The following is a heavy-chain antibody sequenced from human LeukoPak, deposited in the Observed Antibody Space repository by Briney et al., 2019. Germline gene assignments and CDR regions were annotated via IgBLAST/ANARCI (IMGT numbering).Heavy chain of an antibody. CDR1: EFTFSTFW. V-gene: IGHV3-15*01. Sequence: GGSLRLSCVASEFTFSTFWMNWVRQAPGKGLGWVGRIKSKTDGGTTDYAAPVKGRFTISRDDSKNTLYLQMNSLKTEDTAVYYCTRGSSWSFDYWGQGTLVTVSS. CDR2: IKSKTDGGTT. CDR3: TRGSSWSFDY. D-gene: IGHD6-13*01. J-gene: IGHJ4*02.